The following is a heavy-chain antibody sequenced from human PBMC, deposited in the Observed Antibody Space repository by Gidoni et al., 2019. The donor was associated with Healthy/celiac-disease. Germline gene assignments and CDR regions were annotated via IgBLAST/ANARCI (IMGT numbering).Heavy chain of an antibody. Sequence: EVQLVESGGGLVQPGGSLRLSCAASGFTFSSYWMSWVRQAPGKGLEWVANIKQDGSEKYYVDSVKGRFTISRDNAKNSLYLQMNSLRAEDTAVYYCARVLVVPAAHVSWFDPWGQGTLVTVSS. J-gene: IGHJ5*02. V-gene: IGHV3-7*03. D-gene: IGHD2-2*01. CDR3: ARVLVVPAAHVSWFDP. CDR2: IKQDGSEK. CDR1: GFTFSSYW.